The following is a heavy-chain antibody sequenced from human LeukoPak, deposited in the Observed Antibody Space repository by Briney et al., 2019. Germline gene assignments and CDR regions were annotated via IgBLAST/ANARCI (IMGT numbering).Heavy chain of an antibody. CDR1: GGSISSYY. CDR3: ARDHYYGSGIYYYYMDV. D-gene: IGHD3-10*01. J-gene: IGHJ6*03. CDR2: IYYSGSN. V-gene: IGHV4-59*01. Sequence: PSETLSLTCTVSGGSISSYYWSWIRQAPGKGLEWIGYIYYSGSNNYNPSLKSRVTISVDTSKNQFSLKLSSVTAADTAVYYCARDHYYGSGIYYYYMDVWGKGTTVTVSS.